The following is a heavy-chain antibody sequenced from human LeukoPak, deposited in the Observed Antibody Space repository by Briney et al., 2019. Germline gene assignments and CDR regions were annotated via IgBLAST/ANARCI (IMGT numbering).Heavy chain of an antibody. J-gene: IGHJ5*02. CDR2: INPNSGGT. CDR1: GYTFTGYY. Sequence: ASVKVSCKASGYTFTGYYMHWVRQAPGQGLEWMGWINPNSGGTNYAQKFQGRVTMTRDTSISTAYMELSRLRSDDTAVYYCARDLLCSSSWYDSGGNWFDPWGQGTLVTVSS. V-gene: IGHV1-2*02. CDR3: ARDLLCSSSWYDSGGNWFDP. D-gene: IGHD6-13*01.